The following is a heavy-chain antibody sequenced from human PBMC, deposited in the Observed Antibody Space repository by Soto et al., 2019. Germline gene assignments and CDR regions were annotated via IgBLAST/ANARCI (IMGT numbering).Heavy chain of an antibody. CDR1: GFTFSSFW. CDR2: IKQDGSEK. V-gene: IGHV3-7*04. CDR3: VRGTDYGSGRGGMYG. D-gene: IGHD3-10*01. J-gene: IGHJ6*02. Sequence: EVQLVESGGGLVQTGGSLRLSCVASGFTFSSFWITWVRQAPGKGLEWVANIKQDGSEKYYVYSVKGRFTISRENAKNTLYPQMNRLRAEEQAVYDCVRGTDYGSGRGGMYGWGLGSKVTVCS.